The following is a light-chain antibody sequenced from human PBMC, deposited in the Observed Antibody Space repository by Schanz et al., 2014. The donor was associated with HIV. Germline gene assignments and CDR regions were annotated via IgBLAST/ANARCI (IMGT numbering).Light chain of an antibody. CDR3: QQYNSYSYT. CDR2: AAS. Sequence: DIQLTQSPALLSASVGDRVTITCRASQTISSSLAWYQQRPGKAPKVLIYAASSLQRGAPSRFSGSGSGTEFTLTISSLQPDDFATYYCQQYNSYSYTFGQGTKLEI. V-gene: IGKV1-9*01. J-gene: IGKJ2*01. CDR1: QTISSS.